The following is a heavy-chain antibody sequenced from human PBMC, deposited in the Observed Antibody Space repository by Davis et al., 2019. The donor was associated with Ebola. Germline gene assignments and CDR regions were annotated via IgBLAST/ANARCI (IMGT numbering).Heavy chain of an antibody. V-gene: IGHV4-61*08. Sequence: SETLSLTCTVSGGSVSSGGYYWNWIRQPPGKGLEWIGYIYYSGSTDYSPSLRGRATISLDTSKNQFSLRLTSVTAGDTALYYCARSLNIEYFDYWGQGNLVTVSS. CDR3: ARSLNIEYFDY. CDR1: GGSVSSGGYY. J-gene: IGHJ4*02. D-gene: IGHD2/OR15-2a*01. CDR2: IYYSGST.